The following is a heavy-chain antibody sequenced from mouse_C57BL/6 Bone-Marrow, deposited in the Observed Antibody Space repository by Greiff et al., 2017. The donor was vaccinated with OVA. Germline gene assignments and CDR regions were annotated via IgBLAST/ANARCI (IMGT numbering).Heavy chain of an antibody. V-gene: IGHV3-6*01. CDR3: ARNACDSNYDYYAMDY. Sequence: EVQLVESGPGLVKPSQSLSLTCSVTGYSITSGYYWNWIRQFPGNKLEWMGYISYDGSNNYNPSLKNRISITRDTSKNQFFLKLNSVTTEDTATYYSARNACDSNYDYYAMDYWGQGTSVTVSS. D-gene: IGHD2-5*01. J-gene: IGHJ4*01. CDR1: GYSITSGYY. CDR2: ISYDGSN.